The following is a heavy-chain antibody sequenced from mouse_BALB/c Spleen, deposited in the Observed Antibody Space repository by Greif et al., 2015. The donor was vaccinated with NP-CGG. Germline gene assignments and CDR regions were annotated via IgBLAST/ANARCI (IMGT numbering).Heavy chain of an antibody. CDR3: ARWDWYFDV. CDR1: GFNIKDTY. J-gene: IGHJ1*01. V-gene: IGHV14-3*02. CDR2: IDPANGNT. Sequence: SGAELVKPGASVKLSCTASGFNIKDTYMHWVKQRPEQGLEWIGRIDPANGNTKYDPKFQGKATITADTSSNTAYLQLSSLISEDTAVYYCARWDWYFDVWGAGTTVTVSS.